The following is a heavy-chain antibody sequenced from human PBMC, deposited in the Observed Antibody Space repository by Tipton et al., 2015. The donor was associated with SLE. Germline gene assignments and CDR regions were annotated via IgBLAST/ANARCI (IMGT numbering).Heavy chain of an antibody. CDR1: GGSISSYY. Sequence: TLSLTCTVSGGSISSYYWSWIRQPPGKGLEWIGYIYYSGSTNYNPSLKSRVTISVDTSKNQFSLKLSSVTAADTAVYYCARVGVVVASYFDYWGQGPLVTVSS. J-gene: IGHJ4*02. CDR2: IYYSGST. V-gene: IGHV4-59*01. CDR3: ARVGVVVASYFDY. D-gene: IGHD2-15*01.